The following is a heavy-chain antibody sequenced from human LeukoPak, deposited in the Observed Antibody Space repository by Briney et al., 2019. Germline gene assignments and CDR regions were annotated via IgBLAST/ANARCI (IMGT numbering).Heavy chain of an antibody. D-gene: IGHD2-15*01. CDR2: INPSGGVT. CDR3: ARRYCSGISCYPDY. CDR1: VYTFTGYY. V-gene: IGHV1-2*02. J-gene: IGHJ4*02. Sequence: ASVKVSCKASVYTFTGYYIRWVRQAPGQGLEWMGWINPSGGVTKYAQKFQGRVTMTRDTSISTAYMELSRLTSDDTAVYFCARRYCSGISCYPDYWGQGTLVTVSS.